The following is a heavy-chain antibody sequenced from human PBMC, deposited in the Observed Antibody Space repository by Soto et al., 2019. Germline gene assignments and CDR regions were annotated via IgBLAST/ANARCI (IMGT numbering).Heavy chain of an antibody. J-gene: IGHJ4*02. Sequence: SETLSLTCTVSGGSISSSSYYWGWIRQPPGKGLEWIGSIYYSGSTYYNPSLKSRVTISVDTSKNQFSLKLSSVTAADTAVYYCARLGAGGYYDSSGYLDYWGQGTLVTVS. V-gene: IGHV4-39*01. CDR2: IYYSGST. CDR3: ARLGAGGYYDSSGYLDY. D-gene: IGHD3-22*01. CDR1: GGSISSSSYY.